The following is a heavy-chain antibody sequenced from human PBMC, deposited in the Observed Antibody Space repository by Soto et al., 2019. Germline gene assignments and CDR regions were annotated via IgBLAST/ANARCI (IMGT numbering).Heavy chain of an antibody. CDR2: ISYDEVNK. CDR3: AKALKGHDDRSGYYLDFYYGMDV. D-gene: IGHD3-22*01. J-gene: IGHJ6*02. CDR1: GLTFSTYG. Sequence: PGGSLRLSCAAFGLTFSTYGMHWVRQAPGKGLEWVAVISYDEVNKFYVDSVEGRFTISRDNSKNTLYLQMNNLRAEDTAVYYCAKALKGHDDRSGYYLDFYYGMDVWGQGTTVTVSS. V-gene: IGHV3-30*18.